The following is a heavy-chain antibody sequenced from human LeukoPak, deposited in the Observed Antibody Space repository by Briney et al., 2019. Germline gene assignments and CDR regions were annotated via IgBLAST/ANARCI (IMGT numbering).Heavy chain of an antibody. D-gene: IGHD4-23*01. CDR3: AREANYGGTGY. V-gene: IGHV3-66*01. Sequence: AGGSLRLSCAASGFTVSSNYMNWVRQAPGKGLEWVSVIYSGGSTYYADSVKGRFTISRDNSKNTLYLQMNSLRAEDTAVYYCAREANYGGTGYWGQGTLVTVSS. CDR2: IYSGGST. J-gene: IGHJ4*02. CDR1: GFTVSSNY.